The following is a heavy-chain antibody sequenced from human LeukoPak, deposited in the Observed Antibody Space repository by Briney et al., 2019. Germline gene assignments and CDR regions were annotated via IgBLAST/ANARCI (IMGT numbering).Heavy chain of an antibody. CDR1: GGTFSSYA. Sequence: SVKVSCKASGGTFSSYAISWVRQAPGQGLEWMGRIIPILGIANYAQKFQGRVTITADKSTSTAYMELSSLRSEDTAVYYCARARGIVGATKQYYFDYWGQGTLVTVSS. D-gene: IGHD1-26*01. CDR2: IIPILGIA. J-gene: IGHJ4*02. V-gene: IGHV1-69*04. CDR3: ARARGIVGATKQYYFDY.